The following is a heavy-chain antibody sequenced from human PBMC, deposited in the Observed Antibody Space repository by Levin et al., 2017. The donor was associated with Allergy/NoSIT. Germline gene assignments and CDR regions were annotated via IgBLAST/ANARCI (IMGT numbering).Heavy chain of an antibody. J-gene: IGHJ4*02. D-gene: IGHD3-3*01. Sequence: LSLTCAASGFTFSSYAMHWVRQAPGKGLEWVAVISYDGSNKYYADSVKGRFTISRDNSKNTLYLQMNSLRAEDTAVYYCARGGATIFGGHDYWGQGTLVTVSS. V-gene: IGHV3-30*04. CDR3: ARGGATIFGGHDY. CDR1: GFTFSSYA. CDR2: ISYDGSNK.